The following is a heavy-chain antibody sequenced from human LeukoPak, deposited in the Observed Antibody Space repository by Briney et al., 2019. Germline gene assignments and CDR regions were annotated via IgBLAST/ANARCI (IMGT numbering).Heavy chain of an antibody. CDR1: GYTFTSYD. J-gene: IGHJ4*02. CDR2: MNPNSGNT. Sequence: ASVKDSCRASGYTFTSYDINWVRQAAGQGPEWMGWMNPNSGNTGYAQKFQGRVTMTRNTFITTAYMELSSLTSEDTAVYYCARAFSGGWSTYGGYWGQGTLVTASS. V-gene: IGHV1-8*01. CDR3: ARAFSGGWSTYGGY. D-gene: IGHD6-19*01.